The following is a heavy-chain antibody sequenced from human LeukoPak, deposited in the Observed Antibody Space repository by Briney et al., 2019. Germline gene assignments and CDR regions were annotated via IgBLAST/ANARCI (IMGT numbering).Heavy chain of an antibody. Sequence: SETLSLTCTVSGGSISGHYWTWIRQPPGKGLEWIGYIFDNGSTNFNSSLQSRVTVSLDTSKNQFSLKLSSVTAADTAVYYCARVFRGVVTSNWFDPWGQGALVTVSS. CDR3: ARVFRGVVTSNWFDP. D-gene: IGHD2-21*02. V-gene: IGHV4-59*11. J-gene: IGHJ5*02. CDR1: GGSISGHY. CDR2: IFDNGST.